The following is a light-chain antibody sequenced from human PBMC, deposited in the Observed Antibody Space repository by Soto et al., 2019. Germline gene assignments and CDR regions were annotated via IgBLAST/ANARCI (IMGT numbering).Light chain of an antibody. CDR3: QLYNNWPTFT. CDR1: QSVNSN. V-gene: IGKV3-15*01. J-gene: IGKJ3*01. Sequence: EIVMTQSPVTLSVSPGEEATLSCRASQSVNSNLAWYQQKPGQAPRLLIYGASTRATDIPARFSGSGSGTGFTFTISSLQSEDFAVYYCQLYNNWPTFTFGPGTKVDIK. CDR2: GAS.